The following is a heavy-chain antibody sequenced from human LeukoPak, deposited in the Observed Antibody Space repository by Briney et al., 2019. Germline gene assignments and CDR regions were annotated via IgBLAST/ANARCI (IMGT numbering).Heavy chain of an antibody. V-gene: IGHV3-23*01. CDR2: ISGSGDNT. CDR3: AKGSYYDSSGSFYFDY. Sequence: GTSLRLSCVASGFTFNTYAIHWVRQAPGKGLEWVSGISGSGDNTYYADSVKGRFTISRDNSKNTLYVQVNSLGTEDTAAYYCAKGSYYDSSGSFYFDYWGQGTLVTVSS. J-gene: IGHJ4*02. D-gene: IGHD3-22*01. CDR1: GFTFNTYA.